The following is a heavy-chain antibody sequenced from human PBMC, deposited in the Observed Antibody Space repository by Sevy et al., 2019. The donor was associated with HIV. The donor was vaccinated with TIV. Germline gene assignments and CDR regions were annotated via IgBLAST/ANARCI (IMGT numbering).Heavy chain of an antibody. V-gene: IGHV3-43*01. Sequence: GGSLRLSCAASGFTFDDYTMHWVRQVPGKGLEWVSLITWDAAKTDYAASLKSRFTVSRDNSENSLYLQMNSLRTEDTALYFCAKDIPGWSGFDYWGQGTLVTVSS. D-gene: IGHD3-10*01. J-gene: IGHJ4*02. CDR3: AKDIPGWSGFDY. CDR2: ITWDAAKT. CDR1: GFTFDDYT.